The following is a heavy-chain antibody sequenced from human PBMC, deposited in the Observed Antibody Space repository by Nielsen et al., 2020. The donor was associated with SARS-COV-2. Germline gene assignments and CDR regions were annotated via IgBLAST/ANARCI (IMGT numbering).Heavy chain of an antibody. Sequence: GESLKISCAASGFTFSSYAMHWVRQAPGKGLEWVAVISYDGSNKYYADPVKGRFTISRDNSKNTLYLQMNSLRAEDTAVYYCARDSPYYYGSGIGGVRLMDAWGQGTTVTVSS. CDR2: ISYDGSNK. V-gene: IGHV3-30*04. CDR3: ARDSPYYYGSGIGGVRLMDA. D-gene: IGHD3-10*01. CDR1: GFTFSSYA. J-gene: IGHJ6*02.